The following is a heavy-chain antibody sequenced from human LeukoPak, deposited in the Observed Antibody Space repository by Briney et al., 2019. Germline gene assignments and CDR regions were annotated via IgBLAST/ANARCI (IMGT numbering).Heavy chain of an antibody. D-gene: IGHD6-6*01. Sequence: PGGSLRLSCAASGFTFSSYSMNWVRQAPGKGLEWVSSISSSSSYIYYADSVKGRFTISRDNSKNTLYLQMNSLRAEDTAVYYCAKDRSGYSSSPAEYFQHWGQGTLVTVSS. CDR3: AKDRSGYSSSPAEYFQH. CDR2: ISSSSSYI. J-gene: IGHJ1*01. V-gene: IGHV3-21*01. CDR1: GFTFSSYS.